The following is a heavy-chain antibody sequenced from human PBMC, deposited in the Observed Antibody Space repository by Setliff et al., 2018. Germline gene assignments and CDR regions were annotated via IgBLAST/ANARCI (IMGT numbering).Heavy chain of an antibody. CDR1: GYTFTGYY. D-gene: IGHD1-7*01. CDR3: TPWTGTSRLHY. V-gene: IGHV1-2*04. J-gene: IGHJ4*02. Sequence: ASVKVSCKASGYTFTGYYMHWVRQAPGQGLEWMGWINPNSGGTNYAQKFQGWVTMTRDTSISTAYMELSRLRSDDTALYYCTPWTGTSRLHYWGQGTLVTVSS. CDR2: INPNSGGT.